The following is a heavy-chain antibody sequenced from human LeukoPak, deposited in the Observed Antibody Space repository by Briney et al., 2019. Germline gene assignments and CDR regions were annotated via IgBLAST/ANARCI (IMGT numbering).Heavy chain of an antibody. CDR1: AITFSTYA. J-gene: IGHJ4*02. CDR2: ISGGAGST. CDR3: AKKGYYDGSGYYMYYFDH. D-gene: IGHD3-22*01. Sequence: GGSLRLSCAASAITFSTYAMSWVRQAPGKGLECVSVISGGAGSTYYADSVKGRFTISRDNSKNTLYLQMNSLRAEDTAVYCAKKGYYDGSGYYMYYFDHWGQGTLVTVSS. V-gene: IGHV3-23*01.